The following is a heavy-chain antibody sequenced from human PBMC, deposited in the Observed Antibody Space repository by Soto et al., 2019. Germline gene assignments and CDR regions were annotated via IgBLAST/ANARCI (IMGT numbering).Heavy chain of an antibody. V-gene: IGHV4-34*01. CDR1: GGSFSGYY. CDR3: ARGLRFLEWLPLNWFDP. CDR2: INHSGST. Sequence: LSLTCAVYGGSFSGYYWSWIRQPPGKGLEWIGEINHSGSTNYNPSLKSRVTISVDTSKNQFSLKLSSVTAADTAVYYCARGLRFLEWLPLNWFDPWGQGTLVTVSS. D-gene: IGHD3-3*01. J-gene: IGHJ5*02.